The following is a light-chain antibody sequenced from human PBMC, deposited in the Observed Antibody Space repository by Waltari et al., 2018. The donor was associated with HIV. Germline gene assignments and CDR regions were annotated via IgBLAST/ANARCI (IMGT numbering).Light chain of an antibody. CDR3: ATWDDTQNGWV. Sequence: QSVLPQPPSASGAPGHRVIIPCSGSTSNIGTNPIIWYQHLPGTAPRLLIDDNNQRPSGVPDRFSGSKSGTSGSLAISGLQSEDESDYYCATWDDTQNGWVFGAGTKLTVL. CDR2: DNN. V-gene: IGLV1-44*01. J-gene: IGLJ3*02. CDR1: TSNIGTNP.